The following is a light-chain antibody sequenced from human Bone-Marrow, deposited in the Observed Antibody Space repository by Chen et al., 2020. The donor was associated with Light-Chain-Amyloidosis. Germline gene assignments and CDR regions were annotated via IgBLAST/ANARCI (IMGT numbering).Light chain of an antibody. CDR2: DDS. Sequence: SYVLTQSSSVSVSPGQTDTIACRGKNIGSTSVHWYQQTPSQAPLLFVYDDSDRPSGIPERLCGSNSGNTATLTISRVEAGDEADYYFQVWDRSSDRPVFGGGTKLTVL. CDR3: QVWDRSSDRPV. J-gene: IGLJ3*02. CDR1: NIGSTS. V-gene: IGLV3-21*02.